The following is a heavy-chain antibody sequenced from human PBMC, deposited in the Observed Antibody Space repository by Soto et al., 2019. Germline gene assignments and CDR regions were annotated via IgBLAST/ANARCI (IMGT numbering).Heavy chain of an antibody. V-gene: IGHV3-23*01. J-gene: IGHJ4*02. D-gene: IGHD3-3*01. Sequence: PGGSLRLSCAASGFTFSSYAMSWVRQAPGKGLEWVSAISGSGGSTYYADSVKGRFTISRDNAKNTLYLQMNSLRAEDTAVYYWAKNAFGAGRFLECLFYWGQEPLVTVSA. CDR2: ISGSGGST. CDR1: GFTFSSYA. CDR3: AKNAFGAGRFLECLFY.